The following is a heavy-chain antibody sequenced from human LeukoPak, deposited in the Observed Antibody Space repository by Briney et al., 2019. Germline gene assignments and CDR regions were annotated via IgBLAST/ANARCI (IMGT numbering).Heavy chain of an antibody. CDR1: GGSISSGSYY. V-gene: IGHV4-61*02. Sequence: PSQTLSLTCTVSGGSISSGSYYWSWIRQPAGKGLEWVGRIYTTGSTNYNPSLKSRVTISIDTSKNQFSLKLSSVTAADTAVYYCARGSALAFDIWGQGTMVTVSS. CDR2: IYTTGST. CDR3: ARGSALAFDI. J-gene: IGHJ3*02.